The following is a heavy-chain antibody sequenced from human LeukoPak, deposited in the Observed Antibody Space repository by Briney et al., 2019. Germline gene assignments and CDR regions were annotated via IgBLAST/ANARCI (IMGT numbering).Heavy chain of an antibody. J-gene: IGHJ4*02. CDR2: INAGNGNT. CDR3: ARDGPYGPAHY. D-gene: IGHD3-10*01. Sequence: GASVKVSCKASGYTFTSYAMHWVRQAPGQRLEWMGWINAGNGNTKYSQKFQGRVTITRDTSASTAYMELRSLRSDDTAVYYCARDGPYGPAHYWGQGTLVTVSS. CDR1: GYTFTSYA. V-gene: IGHV1-3*01.